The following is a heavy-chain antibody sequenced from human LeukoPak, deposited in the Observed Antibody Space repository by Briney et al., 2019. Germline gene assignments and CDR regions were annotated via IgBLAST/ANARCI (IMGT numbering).Heavy chain of an antibody. CDR2: MNPNSGNT. CDR1: RYTFNNYD. Sequence: ASVPVSCMASRYTFNNYDINWVRPAPGQGLEWMGWMNPNSGNTGYAQKFQSRYTLNGETFISTAYMELSSLRSEDTAVYYCATCSSWNAYPPAFDIWGQGTMVTVSS. J-gene: IGHJ3*02. V-gene: IGHV1-8*01. CDR3: ATCSSWNAYPPAFDI. D-gene: IGHD1-1*01.